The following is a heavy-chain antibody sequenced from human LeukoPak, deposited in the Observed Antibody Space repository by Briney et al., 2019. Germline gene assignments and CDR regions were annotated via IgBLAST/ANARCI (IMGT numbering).Heavy chain of an antibody. V-gene: IGHV3-48*01. CDR3: ARDRGWVYFDY. CDR1: GFTFSSCS. Sequence: PGGYLRLSCAASGFTFSSCSMNWVRQAPGKGLEWVSYVSSSSSTIYYADSVKGRFTISRDNAKNSLYLQMNSLRAEDTAVYYCARDRGWVYFDYWGQGTLVTVSS. D-gene: IGHD2-8*01. CDR2: VSSSSSTI. J-gene: IGHJ4*02.